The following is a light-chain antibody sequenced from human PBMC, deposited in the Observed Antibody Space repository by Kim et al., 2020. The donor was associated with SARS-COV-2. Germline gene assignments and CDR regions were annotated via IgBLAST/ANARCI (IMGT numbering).Light chain of an antibody. J-gene: IGKJ1*01. CDR1: QSISSW. CDR2: RAS. CDR3: QQYNTYPST. V-gene: IGKV1-5*03. Sequence: DIQMTQSPSTLSASVGDRVTITCRASQSISSWLAWYQQRQGKAPKVLIYRASDLEGGVPSRFSGSVSGTEFTLTISSLQPDDFATYYCQQYNTYPSTFGQGTKVEIK.